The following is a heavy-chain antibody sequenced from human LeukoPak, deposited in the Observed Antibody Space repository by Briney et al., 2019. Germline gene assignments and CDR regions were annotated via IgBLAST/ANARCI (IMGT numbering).Heavy chain of an antibody. CDR1: GGSISSYY. Sequence: SETLSLTCTVSGGSISSYYWSWIRQPAGKGLEWIGRIYTSGSTNFNPSLKSRVTMSVDTSKNQFSLKLSSVTAADTAVYYCARENIAVAGTNFDYWGQGTLVTVSS. CDR2: IYTSGST. V-gene: IGHV4-4*07. CDR3: ARENIAVAGTNFDY. D-gene: IGHD6-19*01. J-gene: IGHJ4*02.